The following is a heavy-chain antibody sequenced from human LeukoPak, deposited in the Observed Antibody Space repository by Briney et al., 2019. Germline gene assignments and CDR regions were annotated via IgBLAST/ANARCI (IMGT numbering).Heavy chain of an antibody. Sequence: GASVKVSCKASGGTFSSYAISWVRQAPGQGLGWMGGIILFFGTANYAQKFQCRVTITTDESTSTAYMELSSLRSEDTAVYYCASCRTSCPYYYYYYMDVWGKGTTVTVSS. CDR3: ASCRTSCPYYYYYYMDV. CDR1: GGTFSSYA. CDR2: IILFFGTA. J-gene: IGHJ6*03. D-gene: IGHD2-2*01. V-gene: IGHV1-69*05.